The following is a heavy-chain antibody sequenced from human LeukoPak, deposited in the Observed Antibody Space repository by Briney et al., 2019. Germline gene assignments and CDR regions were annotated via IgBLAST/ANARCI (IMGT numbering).Heavy chain of an antibody. J-gene: IGHJ4*02. V-gene: IGHV4-39*01. CDR2: IYYNGNT. Sequence: SETLSLTCTVSGDSIIRRSYYWGWIRQPPGKELEWIGNIYYNGNTYCNSSLKSRVTISLDTSKNQFSLRLSSVNDSDTAVYYCARVPYNSYDASYLDYWGEGTLVTVSS. CDR3: ARVPYNSYDASYLDY. CDR1: GDSIIRRSYY. D-gene: IGHD5-12*01.